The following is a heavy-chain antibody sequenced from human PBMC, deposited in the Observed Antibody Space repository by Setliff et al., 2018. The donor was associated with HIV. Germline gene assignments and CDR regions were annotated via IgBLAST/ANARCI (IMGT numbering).Heavy chain of an antibody. Sequence: PSETLSLTCTVSGGSISSGIYYWIWIRQPAGKGLEWIGHVYTTGGTNYNPSLESRLTISVDTSRNQFSLRLSFVTAADTAVYYCARAPTGVTNAFDIWGQGTMVTVSS. J-gene: IGHJ3*02. CDR3: ARAPTGVTNAFDI. CDR2: VYTTGGT. V-gene: IGHV4-61*09. D-gene: IGHD2-8*02. CDR1: GGSISSGIYY.